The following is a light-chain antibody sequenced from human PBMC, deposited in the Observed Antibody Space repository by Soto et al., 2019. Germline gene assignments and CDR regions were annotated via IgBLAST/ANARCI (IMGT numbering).Light chain of an antibody. CDR3: SSFTGSNYA. Sequence: ALTQPASVSGSPGQSITISCTGTISDVGGYNFVSWYQQYPGKAPKLMICDVSSRPSGVSNRFSGSKSGNTASLTISGLQAEDEPDYYCSSFTGSNYAFGTGTKLTVL. J-gene: IGLJ1*01. CDR2: DVS. V-gene: IGLV2-14*03. CDR1: ISDVGGYNF.